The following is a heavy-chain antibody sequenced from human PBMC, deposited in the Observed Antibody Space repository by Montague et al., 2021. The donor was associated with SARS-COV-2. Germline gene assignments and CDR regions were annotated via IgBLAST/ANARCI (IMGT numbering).Heavy chain of an antibody. Sequence: SRRLSLSASGFTFSSYDMNWVRQAPGKGLEWVSYITGSGSTTYYADSVKGRFTISRDNAKNTLYLQMNSLRAEDTAVYYCARGGTSYAFWIGYCNYHYGMDVWGQGTTVTVSS. CDR1: GFTFSSYD. D-gene: IGHD3-3*01. CDR3: ARGGTSYAFWIGYCNYHYGMDV. J-gene: IGHJ6*02. CDR2: ITGSGSTT. V-gene: IGHV3-48*03.